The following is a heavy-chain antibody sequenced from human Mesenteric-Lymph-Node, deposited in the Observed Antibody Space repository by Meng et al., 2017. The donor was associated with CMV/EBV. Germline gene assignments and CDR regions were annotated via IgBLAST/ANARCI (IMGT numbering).Heavy chain of an antibody. V-gene: IGHV4-4*02. CDR2: IYRSGST. J-gene: IGHJ4*02. D-gene: IGHD6-13*01. CDR1: GSISSDNW. Sequence: GSISSDNWWSWVRQPPGKGLEWIGEIYRSGSTNYNPSLKSRVTISVDKSKSQFSLNLSSVTAADTAVYYCARDSGIAAAGRRLFDYWGQGTLVTVSS. CDR3: ARDSGIAAAGRRLFDY.